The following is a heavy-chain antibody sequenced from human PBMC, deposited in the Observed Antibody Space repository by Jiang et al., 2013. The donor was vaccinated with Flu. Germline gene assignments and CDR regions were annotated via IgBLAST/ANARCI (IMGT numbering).Heavy chain of an antibody. V-gene: IGHV3-74*01. J-gene: IGHJ5*02. CDR3: ARAKTTLDP. CDR2: IDADGSAT. D-gene: IGHD1-1*01. Sequence: QLVESGGALVQPGGSLRLSCAASGFSVTTYDIHWVRQVPGQGLVWVSRIDADGSATRYADSVKGRFTISRDNAKNTVFLQMNSLRVEDTAVYYCARAKTTLDPWGQGTLVTVSS. CDR1: GFSVTTYD.